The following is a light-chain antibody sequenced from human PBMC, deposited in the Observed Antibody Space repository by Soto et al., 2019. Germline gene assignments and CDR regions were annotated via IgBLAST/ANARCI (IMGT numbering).Light chain of an antibody. J-gene: IGLJ1*01. CDR2: EVS. CDR1: RRHVGGYDD. CDR3: SSFTTSSTSV. Sequence: QSVLTQPASGSQSPGQSITISCTVIRRHVGGYDDVSWYQQHPDKAPKPGIYEVSNRPSGVSTRSSGSKSGNTASLTISGLQADDEADYYCSSFTTSSTSVFGTGTKVTVL. V-gene: IGLV2-14*01.